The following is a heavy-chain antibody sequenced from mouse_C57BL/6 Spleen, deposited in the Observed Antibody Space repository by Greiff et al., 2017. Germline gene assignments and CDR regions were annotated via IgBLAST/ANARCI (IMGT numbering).Heavy chain of an antibody. Sequence: VQVVESGAELVRPGSSVKLSCKASGYTFTSYWMHWVQQRPIQGLEWIGNIDPSDSETHCNQKFKDKATLTVDKSSSTAYMQLSSLTSEDSAVYYCARDSSGPYAMDYWGQGTSGTVSS. CDR3: ARDSSGPYAMDY. CDR2: IDPSDSET. J-gene: IGHJ4*01. V-gene: IGHV1-52*01. CDR1: GYTFTSYW. D-gene: IGHD3-2*02.